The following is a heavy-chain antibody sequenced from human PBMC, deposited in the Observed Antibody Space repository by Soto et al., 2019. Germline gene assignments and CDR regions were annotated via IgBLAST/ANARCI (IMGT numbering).Heavy chain of an antibody. CDR2: IYYSGST. CDR3: ARTSKDFWSGYYTDIFDY. Sequence: ETLSLTCTVSGGSISSYYWSWIRQHQGKGLEWIGYIYYSGSTNYNPSLKSRVTISVDTSKNQFSLKLSSVTAADTAVYYCARTSKDFWSGYYTDIFDYWGQGTLVTVSS. CDR1: GGSISSYY. V-gene: IGHV4-59*01. J-gene: IGHJ4*02. D-gene: IGHD3-3*01.